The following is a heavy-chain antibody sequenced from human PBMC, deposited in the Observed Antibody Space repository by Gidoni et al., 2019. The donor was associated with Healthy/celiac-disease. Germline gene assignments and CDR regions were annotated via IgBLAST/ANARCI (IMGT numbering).Heavy chain of an antibody. J-gene: IGHJ4*02. D-gene: IGHD2-15*01. CDR1: GGSFSGYS. CDR2: INHSGST. Sequence: QVQLQQWRAGLLKPSETLSLTCAVYGGSFSGYSWRWIRQPPGKGLEWFGEINHSGSTNYNPSLKSRVTISVDTSKNQFSLKLSSVTAADTAVYYCARGNIIFSGGSCYFDYWGQGTLVTVSS. V-gene: IGHV4-34*01. CDR3: ARGNIIFSGGSCYFDY.